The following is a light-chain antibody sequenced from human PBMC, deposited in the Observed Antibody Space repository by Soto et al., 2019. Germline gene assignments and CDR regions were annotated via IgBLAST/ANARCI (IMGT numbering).Light chain of an antibody. CDR3: SSYTSSSTHYV. CDR1: SSDVGGYNY. J-gene: IGLJ1*01. CDR2: DVS. V-gene: IGLV2-14*01. Sequence: QSALTQPASVSGSPGQSITISCTGTSSDVGGYNYVSWYQQHPGKAPKLMFYDVSNRPSGVSNCFSGSKSGNTASLTISGLQAEDEADYYCSSYTSSSTHYVFGTGTKLTVL.